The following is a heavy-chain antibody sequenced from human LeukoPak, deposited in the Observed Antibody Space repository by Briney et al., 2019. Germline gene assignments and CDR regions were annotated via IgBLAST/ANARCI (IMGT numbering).Heavy chain of an antibody. J-gene: IGHJ4*02. V-gene: IGHV4-34*01. D-gene: IGHD6-13*01. CDR3: ARAAAGQLPFDY. CDR2: INHSGST. Sequence: SETLSLTCAVYGGSFSGYYWCWIRQPPGKGLEWIGEINHSGSTNYNPSLKSRVTISVDTSKNQFSLKLSSVTAADTAVYYCARAAAGQLPFDYWGQGTLVTVSS. CDR1: GGSFSGYY.